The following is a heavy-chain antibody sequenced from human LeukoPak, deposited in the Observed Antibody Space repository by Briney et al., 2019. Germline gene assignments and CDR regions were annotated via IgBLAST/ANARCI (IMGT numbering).Heavy chain of an antibody. CDR2: ISAYNGNT. D-gene: IGHD2-2*01. V-gene: IGHV1-18*01. CDR1: GYTFTSYG. Sequence: ASVKVSCKASGYTFTSYGISWVRQAPGQGLEWVGWISAYNGNTNYAQKLQGRVTMTTDTSTNTDYMELRSLRSDDTAVYYCANHKYCSSTSCNTGWFDPWGQGTLVTVPS. J-gene: IGHJ5*02. CDR3: ANHKYCSSTSCNTGWFDP.